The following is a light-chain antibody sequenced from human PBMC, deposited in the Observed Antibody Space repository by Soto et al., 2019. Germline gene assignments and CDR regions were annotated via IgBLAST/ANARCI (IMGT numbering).Light chain of an antibody. CDR3: LQHKSYPIT. Sequence: DIQMTQSPSAMSASVGDRVSITCRASQGISYYLAWFQQKPGKVHKRLIYDASSLQSGVPSRFSGSGSGTDFTLTISSLQPEDFATYYCLQHKSYPITFGQGTRLEIK. V-gene: IGKV1-17*03. J-gene: IGKJ5*01. CDR2: DAS. CDR1: QGISYY.